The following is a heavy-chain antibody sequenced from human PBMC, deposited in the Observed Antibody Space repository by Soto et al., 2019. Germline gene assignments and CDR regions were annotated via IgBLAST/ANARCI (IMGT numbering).Heavy chain of an antibody. CDR2: ISGSGGIT. V-gene: IGHV3-23*01. CDR3: AKDSRRFDY. Sequence: DVQLLESGGGLVQSGGSLRLSCAASGFTSSSYAMSWVRQAPGKGLEWVSVISGSGGITIYTDSVKGRFTISRDNSKNTLYLQMNSLRAEDTAVYYCAKDSRRFDYWGQGTLVTVSS. J-gene: IGHJ4*02. CDR1: GFTSSSYA. D-gene: IGHD6-13*01.